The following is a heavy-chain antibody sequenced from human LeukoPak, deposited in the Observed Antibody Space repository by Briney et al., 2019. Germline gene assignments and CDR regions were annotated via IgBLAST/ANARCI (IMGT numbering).Heavy chain of an antibody. D-gene: IGHD3-22*01. V-gene: IGHV1-2*02. CDR1: GYTFSGYF. Sequence: ASVKVSCKASGYTFSGYFMHWVRQAPGQGPEWMGWINPNTGGTHYAEKFQDRVTMTRDTSISTVYMELSRLRSDDTAVYSCARDSRPNPDNSGFYNYYMDVWGKGTTVPGSS. J-gene: IGHJ6*03. CDR3: ARDSRPNPDNSGFYNYYMDV. CDR2: INPNTGGT.